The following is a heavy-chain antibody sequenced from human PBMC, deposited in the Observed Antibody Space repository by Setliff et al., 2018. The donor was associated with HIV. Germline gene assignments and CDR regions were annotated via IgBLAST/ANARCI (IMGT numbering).Heavy chain of an antibody. D-gene: IGHD3-16*01. CDR1: GGTLKNNA. Sequence: SVKVSCKASGGTLKNNAISWVRQAPGQGLEWMGGIIPFLGLANYARKFQGRVIITADKFTNIVSLEVRRVNPDDSAMYYCARCGAGEWHLYMDVWGKGTAVTVSS. CDR3: ARCGAGEWHLYMDV. V-gene: IGHV1-69*10. J-gene: IGHJ6*03. CDR2: IIPFLGLA.